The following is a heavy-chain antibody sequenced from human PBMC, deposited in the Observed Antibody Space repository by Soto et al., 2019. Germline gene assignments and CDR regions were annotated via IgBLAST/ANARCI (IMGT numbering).Heavy chain of an antibody. V-gene: IGHV1-3*05. J-gene: IGHJ6*02. Sequence: QVQLVQSGAEEKKPGASVKVSCKASGYTFTSYAMHWVRQAPGQRLEWMGWINAGNGNTKYSQKFQGRVTITRDTAASTAYMELSSLRSEDTAVYYCARDPSYYGMDVWGQGTTVTVSS. CDR3: ARDPSYYGMDV. CDR1: GYTFTSYA. CDR2: INAGNGNT.